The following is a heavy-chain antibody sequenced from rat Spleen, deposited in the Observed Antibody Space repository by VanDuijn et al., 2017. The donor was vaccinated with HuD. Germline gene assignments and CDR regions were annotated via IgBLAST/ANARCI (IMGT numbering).Heavy chain of an antibody. Sequence: EVQLVESGGGLVQPGRSLKLSCAASGFTVSDYYMAWVRQAPTAGLEWVASISYDGGSTYYRASVKGRFTISRDNAKSTLYLQMDSLRSEDTATYYCARHPQLGTFWYFDFWGPGTMVTVSS. CDR2: ISYDGGST. CDR1: GFTVSDYY. D-gene: IGHD3-4*01. V-gene: IGHV5-29*01. CDR3: ARHPQLGTFWYFDF. J-gene: IGHJ1*01.